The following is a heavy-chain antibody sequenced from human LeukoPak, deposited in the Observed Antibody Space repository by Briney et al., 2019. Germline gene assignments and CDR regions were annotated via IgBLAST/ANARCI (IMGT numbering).Heavy chain of an antibody. J-gene: IGHJ3*02. CDR3: ARVGAAHDAFDI. CDR2: INPNNGGT. D-gene: IGHD1-26*01. CDR1: GYTFTGYY. V-gene: IGHV1-2*02. Sequence: GASVKVSCKASGYTFTGYYMHWVRQAPGQGLEWMGWINPNNGGTNYAQKFQGRVTMTRDTSISTAYMELSRLRSDDTALYYCARVGAAHDAFDIWGQGTMVTVSS.